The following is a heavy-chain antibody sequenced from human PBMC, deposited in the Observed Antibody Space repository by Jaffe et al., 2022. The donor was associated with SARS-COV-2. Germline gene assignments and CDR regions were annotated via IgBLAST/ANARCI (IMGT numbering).Heavy chain of an antibody. V-gene: IGHV3-66*02. Sequence: EVQLVESGGGLVQPGGSLRLSCAASGFTVSSNYMSWVRQAPGKGLEWVSVIYSGGSTYYADSVKGRFTISRDSSENTLYLQMNSLRAEDTAVYYCARDKWAGGNYYHDYWGQGTLVTVSS. D-gene: IGHD1-26*01. CDR2: IYSGGST. CDR1: GFTVSSNY. J-gene: IGHJ4*02. CDR3: ARDKWAGGNYYHDY.